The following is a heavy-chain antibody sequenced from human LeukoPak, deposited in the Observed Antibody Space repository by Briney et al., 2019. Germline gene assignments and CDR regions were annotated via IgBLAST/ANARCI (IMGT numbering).Heavy chain of an antibody. Sequence: ASVKVSCKASGGTFSSYAISWVRQAPGQGLEWMGRIIPIFGTANYAQKFQGRVTITTDESTSTAYMELSSLRSEDTAVYYCARGPYYYDSSGQGVYFQHWGQGTLVTVSS. CDR1: GGTFSSYA. CDR2: IIPIFGTA. J-gene: IGHJ1*01. D-gene: IGHD3-22*01. CDR3: ARGPYYYDSSGQGVYFQH. V-gene: IGHV1-69*05.